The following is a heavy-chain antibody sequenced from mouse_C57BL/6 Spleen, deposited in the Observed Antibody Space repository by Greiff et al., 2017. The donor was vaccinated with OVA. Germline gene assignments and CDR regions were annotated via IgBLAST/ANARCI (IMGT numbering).Heavy chain of an antibody. CDR2: ISYDGSN. D-gene: IGHD2-12*01. V-gene: IGHV3-6*01. CDR3: ARLRRNYYAMDY. CDR1: GYSITSGYY. Sequence: EVKLQESGPGLVKPSQSLSLTCSVTGYSITSGYYWNWIRQFPGNKLEWMGYISYDGSNNYNPSLKNRISITRDTSKNQFFLKLNSVTTEDTATYYCARLRRNYYAMDYWGQGTSVTVSS. J-gene: IGHJ4*01.